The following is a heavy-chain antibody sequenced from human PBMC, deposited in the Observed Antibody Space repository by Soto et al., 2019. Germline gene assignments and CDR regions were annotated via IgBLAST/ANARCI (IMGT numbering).Heavy chain of an antibody. CDR3: ARVVTVVKSFHYWYFDL. D-gene: IGHD2-15*01. Sequence: GSLRLSCAASGFTFSSYSMNWVRQAPGKGLEWVSSIGSSSSYIYYADSLKGRFAISRDNAKNSLYLQMNSLRAEDTAVYYCARVVTVVKSFHYWYFDLWGRGTLVTVSS. V-gene: IGHV3-21*04. J-gene: IGHJ2*01. CDR1: GFTFSSYS. CDR2: IGSSSSYI.